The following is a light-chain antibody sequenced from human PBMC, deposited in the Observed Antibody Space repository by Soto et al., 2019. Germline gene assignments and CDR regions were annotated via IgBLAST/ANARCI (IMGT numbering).Light chain of an antibody. CDR2: DNN. V-gene: IGLV1-51*01. CDR3: GTWDSSLSAWV. Sequence: QSVLTQPPSVSAAPGQKVTISCSGSSSNIGNNYVSWYQQLPGTAPKVLIYDNNKRPSGIPDRFSSSKSGTSATLGITGLQTGDEADYYCGTWDSSLSAWVFGGGTKLTVL. CDR1: SSNIGNNY. J-gene: IGLJ3*02.